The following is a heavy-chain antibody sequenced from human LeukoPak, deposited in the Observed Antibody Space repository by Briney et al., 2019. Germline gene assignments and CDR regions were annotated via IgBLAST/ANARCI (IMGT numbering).Heavy chain of an antibody. CDR2: ISGSGGST. CDR3: AREREDSNYYFDY. D-gene: IGHD4-11*01. J-gene: IGHJ4*02. CDR1: GFTFSSFA. V-gene: IGHV3-23*01. Sequence: GGSLRLSCAASGFTFSSFAMSWVRQAPGKGLEWVSAISGSGGSTYYADSVKGRFTISRDNSKNTLYLQMNSLRAEDTAVYYCAREREDSNYYFDYWGQGTLVTVSS.